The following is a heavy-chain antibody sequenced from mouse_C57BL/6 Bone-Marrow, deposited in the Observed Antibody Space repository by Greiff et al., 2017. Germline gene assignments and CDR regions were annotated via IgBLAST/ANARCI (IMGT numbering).Heavy chain of an antibody. J-gene: IGHJ4*01. CDR3: ARGGGYAMDY. Sequence: VPMQQHRNEIEMPGASVKLSCKASGYTFTSYWMHWVKQRPGQGRAWIGAIDPSASYTHYNQKFKGKSTLTVDKSSSTAYMPLSSLTSEDSAVYYCARGGGYAMDYWGQGTSVTVSS. V-gene: IGHV1-69*01. CDR1: GYTFTSYW. CDR2: IDPSASYT.